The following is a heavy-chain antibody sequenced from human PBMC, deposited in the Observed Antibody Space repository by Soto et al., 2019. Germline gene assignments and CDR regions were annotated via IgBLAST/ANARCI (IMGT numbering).Heavy chain of an antibody. Sequence: PSETLSLTCTVSGGSIGSVYYYWSWIRQPPGKGLEWIGYMYYRGSTYYTPSLKSRLSISIDTSKKQFSLKLSSVTAADTAVYYCARGPYTGKFYVDFFGPRTLVAFCS. J-gene: IGHJ4*02. V-gene: IGHV4-30-4*01. CDR3: ARGPYTGKFYVDF. CDR2: MYYRGST. D-gene: IGHD1-26*01. CDR1: GGSIGSVYYY.